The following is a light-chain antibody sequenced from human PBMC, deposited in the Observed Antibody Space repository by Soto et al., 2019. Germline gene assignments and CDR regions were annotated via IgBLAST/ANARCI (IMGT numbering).Light chain of an antibody. CDR3: SSYSSTKTRV. CDR1: SSDVGNYNY. Sequence: QSALTQPASVSGSPGQSITISCTGTSSDVGNYNYVSWYQHHPGKAPKVMIYEVRNWPSGVSNRFSGSKSGNTASLTISGLQAEDEADYYCSSYSSTKTRVFGTGTKVTVL. J-gene: IGLJ1*01. CDR2: EVR. V-gene: IGLV2-14*01.